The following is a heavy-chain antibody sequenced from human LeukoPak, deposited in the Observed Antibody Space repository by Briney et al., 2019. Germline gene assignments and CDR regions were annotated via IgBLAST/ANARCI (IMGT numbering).Heavy chain of an antibody. Sequence: ASVKVSCKASGYTFTSYYMHWVRPAPGQGLEWMGIINPSGGSTSYAQKFQGRVTMTRDTSTSTVYMELSSLRSEDTAVYYCARSPGYCSSTSCYPIDYWGQGTLVTVSS. CDR3: ARSPGYCSSTSCYPIDY. J-gene: IGHJ4*02. CDR2: INPSGGST. CDR1: GYTFTSYY. D-gene: IGHD2-2*01. V-gene: IGHV1-46*01.